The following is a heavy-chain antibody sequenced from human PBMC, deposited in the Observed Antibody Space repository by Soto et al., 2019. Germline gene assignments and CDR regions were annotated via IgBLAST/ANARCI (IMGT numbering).Heavy chain of an antibody. Sequence: QVQLVQSGAEVKKPGSSVKVSCQASGGSFSGQAVRWVRQAPGQGLEWLGGIIPIFRTTNYARKFQGRLTITADESTGTASMELTSLRSEDTSIYYCASVPIWGQGTLVTVSS. CDR1: GGSFSGQA. J-gene: IGHJ4*02. CDR2: IIPIFRTT. CDR3: ASVPI. V-gene: IGHV1-69*01.